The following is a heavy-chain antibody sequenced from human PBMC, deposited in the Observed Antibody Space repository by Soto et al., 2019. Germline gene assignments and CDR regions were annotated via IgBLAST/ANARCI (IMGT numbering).Heavy chain of an antibody. D-gene: IGHD5-12*01. CDR2: IYYGGNS. V-gene: IGHV4-59*08. CDR3: ATHFGGYDYFDS. CDR1: GGSISRYY. J-gene: IGHJ4*02. Sequence: SETLSLTCTISGGSISRYYWSWIGQPPGKGLEWIGYIYYGGNSNYHPSLKSRVTISVDTSKNQFSLKLTSVTAADTAVYYCATHFGGYDYFDSWGQGTLVTVSA.